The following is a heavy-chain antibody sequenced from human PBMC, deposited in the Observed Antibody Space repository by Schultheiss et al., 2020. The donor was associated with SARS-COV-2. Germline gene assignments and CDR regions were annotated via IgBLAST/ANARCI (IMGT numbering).Heavy chain of an antibody. CDR3: AKGGIVGATPFDY. J-gene: IGHJ4*02. V-gene: IGHV3-30*18. CDR2: ISYDGSNK. D-gene: IGHD1-26*01. Sequence: GESLKISCAASGFTFSSYGMHWVRQAPGKGLEWVAVISYDGSNKYYADSVKGRFTISRDNSKNTLYLQMNSLRAEDTAVYYCAKGGIVGATPFDYWGQGTLVTVSS. CDR1: GFTFSSYG.